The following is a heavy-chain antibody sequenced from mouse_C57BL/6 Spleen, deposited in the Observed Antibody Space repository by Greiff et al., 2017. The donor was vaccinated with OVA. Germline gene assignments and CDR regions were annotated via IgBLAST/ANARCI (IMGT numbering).Heavy chain of an antibody. CDR2: IDPSDSYT. CDR1: GYTFTSYW. V-gene: IGHV1-50*01. Sequence: VQLQQPGAELVKPGASVKLSCKASGYTFTSYWMQWVKQRPGQGLEWIGEIDPSDSYTNYNQKFKGKATLTVDTSSSTAYMQLSSLTSEDSAVYYCARRNYSNYQAWFAYWGQGTLVTVSA. J-gene: IGHJ3*01. CDR3: ARRNYSNYQAWFAY. D-gene: IGHD2-5*01.